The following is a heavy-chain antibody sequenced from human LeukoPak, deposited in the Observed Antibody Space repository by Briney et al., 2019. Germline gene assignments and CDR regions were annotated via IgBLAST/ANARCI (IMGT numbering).Heavy chain of an antibody. CDR3: ARGISVGVIFSPDY. Sequence: PSETLSLTCTVSGGSISSYHWNWVRQPPGKGLEWIGSIYSSGSTNYNPSLTTRGTISIDTHKNQFFLKLSSVTAADTAVYYCARGISVGVIFSPDYWGQGTLVTVSS. CDR2: IYSSGST. D-gene: IGHD3-10*01. J-gene: IGHJ4*02. V-gene: IGHV4-59*01. CDR1: GGSISSYH.